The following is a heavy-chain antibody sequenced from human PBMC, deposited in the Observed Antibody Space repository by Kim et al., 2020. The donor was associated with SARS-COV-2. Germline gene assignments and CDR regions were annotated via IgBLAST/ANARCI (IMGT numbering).Heavy chain of an antibody. CDR1: GFTFSSYS. CDR2: ISSSSSYI. V-gene: IGHV3-21*01. Sequence: GGSLRLSCAASGFTFSSYSMNWVRKAPGKGLEWVSSISSSSSYIYYADSVKGRLTISRDNAKNSLYLQMNSLRAEATAVYYCARDIMGLRYFDWLLTEGMDVWGQGTTVTVAS. D-gene: IGHD3-9*01. CDR3: ARDIMGLRYFDWLLTEGMDV. J-gene: IGHJ6*02.